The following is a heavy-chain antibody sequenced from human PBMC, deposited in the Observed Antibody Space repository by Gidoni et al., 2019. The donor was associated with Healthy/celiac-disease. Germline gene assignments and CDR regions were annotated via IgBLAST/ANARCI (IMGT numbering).Heavy chain of an antibody. CDR2: ISAYNGNT. J-gene: IGHJ6*02. V-gene: IGHV1-18*01. CDR1: GYPFTRYG. CDR3: ARDCSGGSCYAHYYYGMDV. Sequence: QVQLVPSGAEVKTPGASVKVSCKASGYPFTRYGLRWVRQAPGQGLEWMGWISAYNGNTNYAQKVQGRVTMTTDTSTSTAYMELRSLRSDDTAVYYCARDCSGGSCYAHYYYGMDVWGQGTTVTVSS. D-gene: IGHD2-15*01.